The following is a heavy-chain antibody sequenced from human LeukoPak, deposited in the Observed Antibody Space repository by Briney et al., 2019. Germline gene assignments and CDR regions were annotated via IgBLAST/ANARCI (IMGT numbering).Heavy chain of an antibody. J-gene: IGHJ4*02. D-gene: IGHD3-10*01. CDR3: AKDVYYGSGSYGTPIDY. CDR2: ISYDGSNK. V-gene: IGHV3-30*18. Sequence: GGSLRLSCAASGFTFSSYGMHWVRQAPGKGLEWVAVISYDGSNKYYADSVKGRFTISRDNSKNTLYLQMNSLRAEDTAVYYCAKDVYYGSGSYGTPIDYWGQGTLVTVSS. CDR1: GFTFSSYG.